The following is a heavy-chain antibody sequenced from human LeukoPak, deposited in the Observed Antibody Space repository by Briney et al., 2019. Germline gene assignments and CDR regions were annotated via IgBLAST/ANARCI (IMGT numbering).Heavy chain of an antibody. Sequence: GGSLRLSCAASGFTFSDYYMSWIRQAPGKGLEGVSYISSSGSTIYYADSVKGRFTISRDNAKNSLYLQMNSLRAEDTAVYYCASNFQSYHFDYWGQGTLVTVSS. CDR2: ISSSGSTI. J-gene: IGHJ4*02. CDR3: ASNFQSYHFDY. D-gene: IGHD3-10*01. V-gene: IGHV3-11*01. CDR1: GFTFSDYY.